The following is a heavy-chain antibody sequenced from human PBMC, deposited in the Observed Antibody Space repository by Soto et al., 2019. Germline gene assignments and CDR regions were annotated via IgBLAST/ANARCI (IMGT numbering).Heavy chain of an antibody. CDR2: INHSGST. V-gene: IGHV4-34*01. Sequence: SETLSLTCAVYGGSFSGYYCSWIRQPPGKGLEWIGEINHSGSTNYNPSLKSRVTISVDTSKNQFSLKLSSVTAADTAVYYCARAPNWFDPWGQGTLVTVSS. J-gene: IGHJ5*02. CDR1: GGSFSGYY. CDR3: ARAPNWFDP.